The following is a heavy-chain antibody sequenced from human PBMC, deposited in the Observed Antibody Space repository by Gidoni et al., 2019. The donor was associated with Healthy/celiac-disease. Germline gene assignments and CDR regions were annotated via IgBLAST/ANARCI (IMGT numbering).Heavy chain of an antibody. CDR2: ISGSGGST. Sequence: EVQLLESGGGLVQPGGSLRLSCAASGFTFISYAMSWVRQAPGKGLEWVSAISGSGGSTYYADSVKGRFTISRDNSKNTLYLQMNSLRAEDTAVYYCAKGPPTIIAAAGRGDYYYYGMDVWGQGTTVTVSS. V-gene: IGHV3-23*01. J-gene: IGHJ6*02. CDR1: GFTFISYA. CDR3: AKGPPTIIAAAGRGDYYYYGMDV. D-gene: IGHD6-13*01.